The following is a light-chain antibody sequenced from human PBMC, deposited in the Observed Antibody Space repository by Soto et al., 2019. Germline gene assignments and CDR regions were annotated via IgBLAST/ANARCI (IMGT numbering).Light chain of an antibody. V-gene: IGLV2-11*01. J-gene: IGLJ1*01. CDR3: CSYAGSYTLYV. CDR1: SSDVGGYNY. CDR2: DVS. Sequence: QSVLTQPRSVSGSPGQSVTISCTGTSSDVGGYNYVSWYQQHPGKVPKLMIYDVSERPSGVPDRFSGSKSGNTASLTISGTQAEDEADYYCCSYAGSYTLYVFGTGTKVTVL.